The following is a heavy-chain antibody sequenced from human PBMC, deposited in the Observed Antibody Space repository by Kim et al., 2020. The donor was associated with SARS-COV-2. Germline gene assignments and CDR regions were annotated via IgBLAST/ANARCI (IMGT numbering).Heavy chain of an antibody. CDR2: INHSGST. V-gene: IGHV4-34*01. CDR1: GGSFSGYY. Sequence: SETLSLTCAVYGGSFSGYYWSWIRQPPGKGLEWIGEINHSGSTNYNPSLKSRVTISVDTSKNQFSLKLSSVTAADTAVYYCARRPGAATPRKFDPWGQGTLVTVSS. D-gene: IGHD6-25*01. CDR3: ARRPGAATPRKFDP. J-gene: IGHJ5*02.